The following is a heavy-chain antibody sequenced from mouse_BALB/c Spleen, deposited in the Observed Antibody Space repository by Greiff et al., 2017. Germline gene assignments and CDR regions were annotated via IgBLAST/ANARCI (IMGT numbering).Heavy chain of an antibody. CDR2: ISSGGST. CDR1: GFTFSSYA. J-gene: IGHJ2*01. V-gene: IGHV5-6-5*01. D-gene: IGHD1-1*01. Sequence: EVQLVESGGGLVKPGGSLKLSCAASGFTFSSYAMSWVRQTPEKRLEWVASISSGGSTYYPDSVKGRFTISRDNARNILYLQMSSLRSEDTAMYYCASASPYYGSSYDYWGQGTTLTVSS. CDR3: ASASPYYGSSYDY.